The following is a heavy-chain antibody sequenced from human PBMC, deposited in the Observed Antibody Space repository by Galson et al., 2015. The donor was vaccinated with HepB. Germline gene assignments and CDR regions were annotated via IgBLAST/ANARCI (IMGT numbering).Heavy chain of an antibody. CDR3: ARVAIYCSSTSCYDYYYYMDV. CDR2: ISYDGSNK. CDR1: GFTFSSYA. V-gene: IGHV3-30-3*01. D-gene: IGHD2-2*01. Sequence: SLRLSCAASGFTFSSYAMHWVRQAPGKGLEWVAVISYDGSNKYYADSVKGRFTISRDNSKNTLYLQMNSLRAEDTAVYYCARVAIYCSSTSCYDYYYYMDVWGKGTTVTVSS. J-gene: IGHJ6*03.